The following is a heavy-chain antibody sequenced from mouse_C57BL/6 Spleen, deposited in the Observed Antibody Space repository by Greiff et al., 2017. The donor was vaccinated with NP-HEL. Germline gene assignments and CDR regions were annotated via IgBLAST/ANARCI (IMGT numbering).Heavy chain of an antibody. J-gene: IGHJ3*01. CDR3: APRSYDYGREAWFAY. Sequence: QVQLQQPGAELVKPGASVKLSCKASGYSFTSYWMHWVKQRPGQGLEWIGMIHPNSGSTNYNEKFKSKATLTVDKSSSTAYMQLSSLTSEDSAVYYCAPRSYDYGREAWFAYWGQGTLVTVSA. V-gene: IGHV1-64*01. CDR2: IHPNSGST. D-gene: IGHD2-4*01. CDR1: GYSFTSYW.